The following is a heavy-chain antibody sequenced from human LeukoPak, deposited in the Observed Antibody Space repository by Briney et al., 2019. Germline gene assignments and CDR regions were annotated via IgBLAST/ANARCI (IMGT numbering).Heavy chain of an antibody. J-gene: IGHJ3*02. CDR2: ISYDGSNK. CDR3: ARQYDSSGYSAFDI. Sequence: GGSLRHPCAASGFTFSSYGMHWVRQAPGKGLEWVAVISYDGSNKFYADSVKGRFTISRDNSKNTLYLQMNSLRAEDTAVYYCARQYDSSGYSAFDIWGQGTMVTVSS. V-gene: IGHV3-30*03. D-gene: IGHD3-22*01. CDR1: GFTFSSYG.